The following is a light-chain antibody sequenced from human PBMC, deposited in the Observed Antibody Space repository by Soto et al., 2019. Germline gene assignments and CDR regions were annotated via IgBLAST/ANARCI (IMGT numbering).Light chain of an antibody. J-gene: IGKJ5*01. Sequence: LAPASLSVSQGERATLSSRSTQSVNNNLAWYKQKLGQAPRVLIYGASTRATGIPARFTGSGSGTEFILTITSLESEDFAVYHCQQYNNWPAITFGQGTRLEIK. CDR1: QSVNNN. CDR2: GAS. V-gene: IGKV3-15*01. CDR3: QQYNNWPAIT.